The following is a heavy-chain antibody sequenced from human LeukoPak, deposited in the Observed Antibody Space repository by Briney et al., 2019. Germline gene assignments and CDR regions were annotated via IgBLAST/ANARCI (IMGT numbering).Heavy chain of an antibody. CDR1: VYTFPRYG. D-gene: IGHD2-15*01. J-gene: IGHJ4*02. CDR3: ARGGGYCSGGSCRYFDY. CDR2: ISAYNGNT. Sequence: ASVKVSRKGCVYTFPRYGFSWVRQAPGQGLEGMGWISAYNGNTNYAQKLQGRATMTPDQPTSPDYMELRSLRSDDPAVYYCARGGGYCSGGSCRYFDYWGQGTLVTVSS. V-gene: IGHV1-18*01.